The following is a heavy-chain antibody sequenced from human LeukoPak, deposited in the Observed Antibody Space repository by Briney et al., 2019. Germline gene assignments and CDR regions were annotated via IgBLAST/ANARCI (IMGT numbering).Heavy chain of an antibody. J-gene: IGHJ4*02. CDR1: GFTFSSYW. CDR2: MRYDGSNT. Sequence: HPGGSLRLSCAASGFTFSSYWMSWVRQAPGKGLEWLAFMRYDGSNTRYADSVKGRFTISRDNSKNTLFLQMNSLRSEDTALYYCANGPHYNILTGFYKVRSHLDYWGQGTLVTVSS. D-gene: IGHD3-9*01. V-gene: IGHV3-30*02. CDR3: ANGPHYNILTGFYKVRSHLDY.